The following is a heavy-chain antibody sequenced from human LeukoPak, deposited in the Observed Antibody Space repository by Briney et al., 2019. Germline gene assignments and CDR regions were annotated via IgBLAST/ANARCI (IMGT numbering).Heavy chain of an antibody. J-gene: IGHJ5*02. CDR1: GFTISTYS. CDR2: ISSGSSTI. D-gene: IGHD4-17*01. Sequence: GGSLRLSCAASGFTISTYSMNWVRQAPGKGLEWLSYISSGSSTIHYADSVKGRFTISRDNAKNSLYLQMNSLRAEDTAVYYCARAGLRGAFDPWGQGTLVTVSS. CDR3: ARAGLRGAFDP. V-gene: IGHV3-48*01.